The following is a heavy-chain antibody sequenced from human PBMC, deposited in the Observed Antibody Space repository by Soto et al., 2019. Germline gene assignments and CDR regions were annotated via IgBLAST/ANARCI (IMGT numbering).Heavy chain of an antibody. V-gene: IGHV1-18*01. D-gene: IGHD3-22*01. J-gene: IGHJ5*02. CDR1: GYTFTSYG. CDR3: ARDLEDDSSGYYSDWFDP. Sequence: ASVKVSCKASGYTFTSYGISWVRQAPGQGLEWMGWISAYNGNTNYAQKFQGRVTMTTDTSTSTAYMELRSLRSDDTAVYYCARDLEDDSSGYYSDWFDPWGQGTLVTVSS. CDR2: ISAYNGNT.